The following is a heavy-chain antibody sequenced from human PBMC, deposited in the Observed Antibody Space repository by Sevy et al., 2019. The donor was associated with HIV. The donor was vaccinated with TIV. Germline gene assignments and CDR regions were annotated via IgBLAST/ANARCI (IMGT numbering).Heavy chain of an antibody. CDR3: ARGPRYDFWSGNYSGKNWFDS. D-gene: IGHD3-3*01. V-gene: IGHV3-7*01. CDR1: GFIFSTYW. J-gene: IGHJ5*01. CDR2: IKQDGSEK. Sequence: GGSLRLSCAASGFIFSTYWLSWVRQIPGKGLEWVANIKQDGSEKYYVDSVRGRFTIFGDKANHSLYLQMNSLRAEDTAAYYCARGPRYDFWSGNYSGKNWFDSWGQGTLVTVSS.